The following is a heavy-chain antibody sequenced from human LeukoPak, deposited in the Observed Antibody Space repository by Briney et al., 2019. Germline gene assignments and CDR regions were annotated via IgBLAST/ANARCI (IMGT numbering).Heavy chain of an antibody. D-gene: IGHD3-22*01. J-gene: IGHJ4*02. V-gene: IGHV4-4*02. Sequence: SETLSLTCTVSGDSINSLDLWSWIRQPPGKGLEWIGEMYLSGTTHSNPSVKSRVTISIDKSKNQFFLNLSSVTAADTAVYYCAGLVGRYSSGLYYYYFDYWGQGTLVTVSS. CDR1: GDSINSLDL. CDR2: MYLSGTT. CDR3: AGLVGRYSSGLYYYYFDY.